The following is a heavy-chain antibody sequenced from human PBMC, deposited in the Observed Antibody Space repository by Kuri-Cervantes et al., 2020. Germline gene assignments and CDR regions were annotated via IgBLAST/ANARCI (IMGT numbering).Heavy chain of an antibody. Sequence: SVKVSCKASGGTFSSYAISWVRQAPGQGLEWMGGIIPIFGTANYAQKFQGRVTITADKSTSTAYMELSSLRSEDTAVYYCARGAGYSSSWYENWFDPWGQGTLVTVSS. CDR2: IIPIFGTA. D-gene: IGHD6-13*01. V-gene: IGHV1-69*06. CDR3: ARGAGYSSSWYENWFDP. CDR1: GGTFSSYA. J-gene: IGHJ5*02.